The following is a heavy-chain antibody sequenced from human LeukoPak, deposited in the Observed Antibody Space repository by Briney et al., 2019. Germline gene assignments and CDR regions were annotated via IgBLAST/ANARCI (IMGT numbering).Heavy chain of an antibody. Sequence: ASVKVPCKASGYTFTGYYMHWVRQAPGQGFEWLGWMSPTSGDTGYAEEFQGRVTMTRDISKNTAYMELTGLTSGDTAIYYCARGESALWFGEVNPWGQGTLVVVSS. D-gene: IGHD3-10*01. J-gene: IGHJ4*02. CDR2: MSPTSGDT. V-gene: IGHV1-8*02. CDR3: ARGESALWFGEVNP. CDR1: GYTFTGYY.